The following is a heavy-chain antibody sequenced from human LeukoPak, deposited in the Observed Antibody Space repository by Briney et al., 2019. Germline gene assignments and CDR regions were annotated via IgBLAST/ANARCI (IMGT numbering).Heavy chain of an antibody. CDR2: INTNTGNP. Sequence: ASVKVSCKVVAYDFAGYYIHWVRQAPGQGLEWMGWINTNTGNPTYAQGFTGRFVFSLDTSVSTAYLQISSLKAEDTAVYYCVGSLIASAAGKTIDYWGQGTLVTVSS. CDR3: VGSLIASAAGKTIDY. J-gene: IGHJ4*02. V-gene: IGHV7-4-1*02. CDR1: AYDFAGYY. D-gene: IGHD6-13*01.